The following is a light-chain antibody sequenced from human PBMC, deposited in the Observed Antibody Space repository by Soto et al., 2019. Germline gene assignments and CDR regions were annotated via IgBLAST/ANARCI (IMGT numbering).Light chain of an antibody. V-gene: IGKV1-9*01. CDR3: HQLDSYPIT. CDR2: GAS. CDR1: QGISSY. J-gene: IGKJ3*01. Sequence: IQLTQSPSSLSASVGDRVTITCRASQGISSYLTWYQQKPGRAPKLLIYGASTLQSGVPSRFSGSGSGTDFPVTISSLQPEDFATYYCHQLDSYPITFGPGTKVDIK.